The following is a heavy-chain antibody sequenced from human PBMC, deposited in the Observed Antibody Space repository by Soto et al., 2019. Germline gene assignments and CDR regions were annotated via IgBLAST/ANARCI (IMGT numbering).Heavy chain of an antibody. Sequence: SETLSLTCAVYGGSFSGYYWSWIRQPPGKGLEWIGEINHSGSTNYNPSLKSRVTISVDTSKNQFSLKLSAVTAADTAVYYCARGRRYCSSTSCLYYYYYYMGVWVKGTTVTVSS. CDR3: ARGRRYCSSTSCLYYYYYYMGV. D-gene: IGHD2-2*01. CDR2: INHSGST. CDR1: GGSFSGYY. V-gene: IGHV4-34*01. J-gene: IGHJ6*03.